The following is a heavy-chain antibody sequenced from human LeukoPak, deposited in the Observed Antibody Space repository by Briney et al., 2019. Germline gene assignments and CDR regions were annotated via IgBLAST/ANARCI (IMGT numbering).Heavy chain of an antibody. CDR2: ISSSRSYT. V-gene: IGHV3-11*05. J-gene: IGHJ4*02. Sequence: GGSLRLSCAASGFTFSDYYMSWIRQAPGKGLEWVSYISSSRSYTNYADSVKGRFTISRDNAKNSLYLQMNGLRAEDTAVYYCAREGHCSSTRCYADFDYWGQGTLVTVSS. CDR1: GFTFSDYY. D-gene: IGHD2-2*01. CDR3: AREGHCSSTRCYADFDY.